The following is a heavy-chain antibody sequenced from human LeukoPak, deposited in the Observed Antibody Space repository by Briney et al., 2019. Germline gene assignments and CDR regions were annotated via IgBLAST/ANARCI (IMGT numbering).Heavy chain of an antibody. CDR3: ARDRRYDILTGYYYYGMDV. J-gene: IGHJ6*02. D-gene: IGHD3-9*01. CDR1: GFTVSSNY. V-gene: IGHV3-66*01. Sequence: GGSLRLSCAASGFTVSSNYMSRVRQAPGKGLEWVSVIYSGGSTYYADSVKGRFTISRDNSKNTLYLQMNSLRAEDTAVYYCARDRRYDILTGYYYYGMDVWGQGTTVTVSS. CDR2: IYSGGST.